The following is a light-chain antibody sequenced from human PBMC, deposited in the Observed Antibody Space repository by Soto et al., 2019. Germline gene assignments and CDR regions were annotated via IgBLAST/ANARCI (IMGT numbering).Light chain of an antibody. J-gene: IGKJ3*01. Sequence: NQLTHSPSSLSASVGDRVTITCRASQAISSALAWYQQKPGKPPKLLIYDASTLQSGVPSRFSGTASGTDFTLTINSLQPEDFATYYCQQFNNWPVNCGPGNKGAIK. CDR3: QQFNNWPVN. V-gene: IGKV1D-13*01. CDR2: DAS. CDR1: QAISSA.